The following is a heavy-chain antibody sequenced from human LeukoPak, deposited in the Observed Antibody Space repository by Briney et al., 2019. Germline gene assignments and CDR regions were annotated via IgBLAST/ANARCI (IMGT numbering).Heavy chain of an antibody. CDR2: IYSGGST. J-gene: IGHJ4*02. Sequence: GGSLRLSCAASGFTVSSNYMSWVRQAPGKGLEWVSVIYSGGSTYYADSVKGRFTISRDNSKNTLYLQMNSLRAEDTAVYYCAKSRFVVVPAAHFDYWGQGTLVTVSS. CDR3: AKSRFVVVPAAHFDY. V-gene: IGHV3-53*01. CDR1: GFTVSSNY. D-gene: IGHD2-2*01.